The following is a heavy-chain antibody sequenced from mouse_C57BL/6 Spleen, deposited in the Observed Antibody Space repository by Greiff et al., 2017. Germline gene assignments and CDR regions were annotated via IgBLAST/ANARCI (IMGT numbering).Heavy chain of an antibody. CDR1: GFSLTSYC. V-gene: IGHV2-3*01. CDR2: IWADGGT. D-gene: IGHD4-1*01. J-gene: IGHJ2*01. Sequence: VQLQESGPGLVAPSPCLSITCTVSGFSLTSYCVSWVRQPPGQGLEWLGVIWADGGTTSYSALISGQSISKANSKSRVFLKVNSLETDDAATYCCARNWDDWGKGTTLTVSS. CDR3: ARNWDD.